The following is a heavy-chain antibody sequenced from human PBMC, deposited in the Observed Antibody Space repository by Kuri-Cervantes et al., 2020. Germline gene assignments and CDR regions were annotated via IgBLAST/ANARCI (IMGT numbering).Heavy chain of an antibody. Sequence: SETLSLTCTVSGGSISSGGYYWSWIRQHPGKGLEWIGYIYYSGSTYYNPSLKSRVTISVDTSKNQFSLKLSSVTAADTAVYYCARVHYGDYYFDYWGREPWSPSPQ. V-gene: IGHV4-31*03. D-gene: IGHD4-17*01. J-gene: IGHJ4*02. CDR2: IYYSGST. CDR1: GGSISSGGYY. CDR3: ARVHYGDYYFDY.